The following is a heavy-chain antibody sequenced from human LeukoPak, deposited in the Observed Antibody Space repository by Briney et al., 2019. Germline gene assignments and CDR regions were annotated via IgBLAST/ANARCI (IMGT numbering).Heavy chain of an antibody. CDR3: ARVQQYDKFDY. Sequence: GGSLRLSCAASGFTLSSYGMSWVRQAPGKGLEWVSSISSSSSYIYYADSVKGRFTISRDNAKNSLYLQMNSLRAEDTAFYYCARVQQYDKFDYWGQGTLVTVSS. CDR2: ISSSSSYI. V-gene: IGHV3-21*04. J-gene: IGHJ4*02. CDR1: GFTLSSYG. D-gene: IGHD3-22*01.